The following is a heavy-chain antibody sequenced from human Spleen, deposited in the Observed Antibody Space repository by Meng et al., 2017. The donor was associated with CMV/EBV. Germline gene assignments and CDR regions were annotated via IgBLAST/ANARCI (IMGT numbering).Heavy chain of an antibody. D-gene: IGHD5-24*01. Sequence: GESLKISCEASGFTFSPYTMTWVRQAPGKGLEWVSGISGSGSDTYYADSVKGRFSISRDNSKSTLYLQMNSRRAEDTAVYYCARDRDGYSLPSDYWGQGTLVTVSS. CDR1: GFTFSPYT. CDR2: ISGSGSDT. J-gene: IGHJ4*02. V-gene: IGHV3-23*01. CDR3: ARDRDGYSLPSDY.